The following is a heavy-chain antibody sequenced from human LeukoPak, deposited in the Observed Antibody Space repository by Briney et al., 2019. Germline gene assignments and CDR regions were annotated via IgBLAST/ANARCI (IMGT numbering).Heavy chain of an antibody. CDR2: IIPIFGTA. CDR3: ARGSDATYYYDSSGFPYYYYYYMDV. CDR1: GGTFSSYA. Sequence: SVKVSCKASGGTFSSYAISWVRQAPGQGLEWMGGIIPIFGTANYAQKFQGRVTITTDESTSTAYMELSSLRSGDTAVYYCARGSDATYYYDSSGFPYYYYYYMDVWGKGTTVTVSS. D-gene: IGHD3-22*01. J-gene: IGHJ6*03. V-gene: IGHV1-69*05.